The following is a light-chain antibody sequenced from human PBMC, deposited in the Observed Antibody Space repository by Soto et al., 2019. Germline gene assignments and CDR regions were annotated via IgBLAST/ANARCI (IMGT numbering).Light chain of an antibody. V-gene: IGKV1-5*03. J-gene: IGKJ5*01. Sequence: DIEMTQSPSTLSASVGDRVTITCRATQSLNIWLAWYQQKPGKAPKLLISKASSLESGVPSRFSGSGSGTEFSLTISSLQPDDFAIYYCQQYKAYPYTFGQGTRLEIK. CDR2: KAS. CDR1: QSLNIW. CDR3: QQYKAYPYT.